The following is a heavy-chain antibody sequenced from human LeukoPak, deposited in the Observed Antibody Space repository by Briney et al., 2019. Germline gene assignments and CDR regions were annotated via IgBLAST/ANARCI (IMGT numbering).Heavy chain of an antibody. J-gene: IGHJ4*02. Sequence: PGESLKISCKGSGYTFTSYWIGWVRQMPGKGLEWLGILYPGDSDTRYSPSFQGQVTISADKSISTAYLQWSSLKASDTAMYYCASRLRERFDSRGQGTLVTVSS. D-gene: IGHD5-12*01. V-gene: IGHV5-51*01. CDR3: ASRLRERFDS. CDR1: GYTFTSYW. CDR2: LYPGDSDT.